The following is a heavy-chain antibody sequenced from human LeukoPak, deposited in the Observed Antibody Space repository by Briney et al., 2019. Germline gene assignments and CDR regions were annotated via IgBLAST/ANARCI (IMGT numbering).Heavy chain of an antibody. V-gene: IGHV4-30-2*01. Sequence: SQTLSLTCAVSGGSISSGGYSWIWIRQPPGKGREWIGYIYHSGSTYYNLSLKSRVTISVDRSKNQFSLKLSSVTAADTAVYYCAGGGPYYFDYWGQGTLVTVSS. CDR3: AGGGPYYFDY. D-gene: IGHD2-15*01. CDR2: IYHSGST. J-gene: IGHJ4*02. CDR1: GGSISSGGYS.